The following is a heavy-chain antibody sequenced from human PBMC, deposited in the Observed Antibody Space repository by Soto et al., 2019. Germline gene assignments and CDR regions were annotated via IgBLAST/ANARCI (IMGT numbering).Heavy chain of an antibody. Sequence: QVQLVQSGAEVKEPGASVKVSCKASGYPFTSYSFSWVRQAPGQGLEWMGWSSAYNGDTRYAQKFKGRVTMTADPYADTAYMELRNLRSDDTGVYYCAREGAVVGSAVYYGMDVWGQGTMVTVS. CDR1: GYPFTSYS. CDR2: SSAYNGDT. D-gene: IGHD2-15*01. J-gene: IGHJ6*02. CDR3: AREGAVVGSAVYYGMDV. V-gene: IGHV1-18*04.